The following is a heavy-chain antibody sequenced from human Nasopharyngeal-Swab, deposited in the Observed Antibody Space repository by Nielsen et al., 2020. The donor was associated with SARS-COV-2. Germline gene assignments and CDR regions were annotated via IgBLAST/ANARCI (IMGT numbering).Heavy chain of an antibody. D-gene: IGHD3-22*01. J-gene: IGHJ4*02. CDR3: ARGGGIVVVITYYFDY. V-gene: IGHV3-30-3*01. CDR2: ISYDGSNK. CDR1: GFTFSSYA. Sequence: GGFLRLSCAASGFTFSSYAMHWVRQAPGKGLEWVAVISYDGSNKYYADSVKGRFTISRDNSKNTLYLQMNSLRAEDTAVYYCARGGGIVVVITYYFDYWGQGTLVTVSS.